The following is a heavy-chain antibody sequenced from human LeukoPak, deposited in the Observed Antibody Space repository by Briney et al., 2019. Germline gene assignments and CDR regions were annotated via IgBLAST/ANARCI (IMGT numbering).Heavy chain of an antibody. CDR3: ARSYSSSDHYYYYGMDV. D-gene: IGHD6-13*01. J-gene: IGHJ6*02. Sequence: SEPLSLTCTVSGGSINNYYWSWIRQPPGEGLEWIGYIFYSGSTKYNPSLKSRVTISVDTSKNQFSLNLSSVTAADTAMYYCARSYSSSDHYYYYGMDVWGQGTTVTVSS. CDR1: GGSINNYY. V-gene: IGHV4-59*08. CDR2: IFYSGST.